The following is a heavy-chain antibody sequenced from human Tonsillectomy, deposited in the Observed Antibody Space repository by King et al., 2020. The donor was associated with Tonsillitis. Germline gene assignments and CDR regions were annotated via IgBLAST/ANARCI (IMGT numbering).Heavy chain of an antibody. J-gene: IGHJ3*02. CDR1: GFTFDDYT. CDR2: ISWDGGST. Sequence: VQLVESGGVVVQPGGSLRLSCAASGFTFDDYTMHWVRQAPGKGLEWVSLISWDGGSTYYADSVKGRFTISRDNSKTSLYLRMNSLRTEDTALYYCAKDIRLGLLRDAFDIWGQGTMVTVSS. D-gene: IGHD2-15*01. CDR3: AKDIRLGLLRDAFDI. V-gene: IGHV3-43*01.